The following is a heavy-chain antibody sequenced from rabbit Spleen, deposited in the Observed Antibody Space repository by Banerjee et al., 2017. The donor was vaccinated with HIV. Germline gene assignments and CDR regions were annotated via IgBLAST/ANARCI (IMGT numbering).Heavy chain of an antibody. V-gene: IGHV1S40*01. D-gene: IGHD8-1*01. CDR2: IDSGSSGFT. CDR1: GFSFSGSSY. CDR3: ARDSGSSFSSYGMDL. Sequence: QSLEESGGDLVKPGASLTLTCTASGFSFSGSSYMCRVRQAPGKGLEWIACIDSGSSGFTYFASWAKGRFTISKTSSTTVTLQMTSLTAADTATYFCARDSGSSFSSYGMDLWGPGTLVTVS. J-gene: IGHJ6*01.